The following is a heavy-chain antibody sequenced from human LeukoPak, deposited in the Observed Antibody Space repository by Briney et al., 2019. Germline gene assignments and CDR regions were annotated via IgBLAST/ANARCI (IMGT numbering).Heavy chain of an antibody. CDR1: GGSIISYF. D-gene: IGHD5-12*01. CDR2: IFDSGTTNYNPST. CDR3: GGVTTIAQYDY. V-gene: IGHV4-59*01. Sequence: SETLSLTRTVSGGSIISYFWSWIRQPPGKGPEWIGYIFDSGTTNYNPSTNYNPSLKSRVTVSLDTSKNHFSLKLSSVTAADTAVCARGGVTTIAQYDYWGQGILVTVSS. J-gene: IGHJ4*02.